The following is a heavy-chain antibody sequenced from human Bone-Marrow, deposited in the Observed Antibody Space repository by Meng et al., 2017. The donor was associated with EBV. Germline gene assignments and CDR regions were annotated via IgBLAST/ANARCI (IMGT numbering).Heavy chain of an antibody. CDR2: ITVGNGDT. CDR3: ARDSSGDSRRFDP. J-gene: IGHJ5*02. D-gene: IGHD6-19*01. CDR1: GYTFTSYA. Sequence: QVQLVQSGAEGKKPXASVKVSCEASGYTFTSYAMHWVRQAPGQRLEWMGWITVGNGDTKYSQKFHGRVTITRDTSATTAYMELSSLTSEDTAVYYCARDSSGDSRRFDPWGQGTLVTVSS. V-gene: IGHV1-3*01.